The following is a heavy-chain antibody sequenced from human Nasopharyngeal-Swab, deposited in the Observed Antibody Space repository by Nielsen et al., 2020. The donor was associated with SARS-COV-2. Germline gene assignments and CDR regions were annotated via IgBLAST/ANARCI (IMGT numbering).Heavy chain of an antibody. Sequence: WIRQPPGKGLEWIGSIYYSGSTYYNPSLKSRVTISVDTSKNQFSLKLSSVTAADTAVYYCARAEIAVADAEYSQHWGQGTLVTVSS. CDR3: ARAEIAVADAEYSQH. D-gene: IGHD6-19*01. J-gene: IGHJ1*01. V-gene: IGHV4-39*07. CDR2: IYYSGST.